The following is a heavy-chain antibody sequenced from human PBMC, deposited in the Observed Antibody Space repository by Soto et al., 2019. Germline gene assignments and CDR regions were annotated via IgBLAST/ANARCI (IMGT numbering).Heavy chain of an antibody. CDR1: GGSISSGGYY. CDR3: ARERAGVVRGVITGFYYYGMDV. J-gene: IGHJ6*02. V-gene: IGHV4-31*03. Sequence: PSETLSLTCTVSGGSISSGGYYWSWIRQHPGKGLEWIGYIYYSGSTYYNPSLKSRVTISVDTSKNQFSLKLSSVTAADTAVYYCARERAGVVRGVITGFYYYGMDVWGQGTTVTVAS. CDR2: IYYSGST. D-gene: IGHD3-10*02.